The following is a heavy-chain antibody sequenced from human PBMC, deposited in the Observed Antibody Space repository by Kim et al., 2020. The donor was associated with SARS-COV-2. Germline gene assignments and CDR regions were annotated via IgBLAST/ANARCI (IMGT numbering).Heavy chain of an antibody. CDR2: INPNSGGT. D-gene: IGHD1-26*01. Sequence: ASVKVSCKASGHTFTGYYIHWVRQAPGQGREWMGWINPNSGGTKYVQKFQGRVTMTRDTSITTVYLELNRLASDDTAVYYCAREDTTSSGDDAFDIWGQG. J-gene: IGHJ3*02. V-gene: IGHV1-2*02. CDR1: GHTFTGYY. CDR3: AREDTTSSGDDAFDI.